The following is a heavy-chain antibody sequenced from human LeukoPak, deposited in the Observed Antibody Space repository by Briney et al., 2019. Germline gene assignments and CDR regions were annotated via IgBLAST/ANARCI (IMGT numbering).Heavy chain of an antibody. V-gene: IGHV3-23*01. CDR1: EFTFSSHA. CDR2: ISGGGEST. CDR3: AKDNSGLSLILYYFDY. D-gene: IGHD2-8*02. Sequence: GGSLRLSCVASEFTFSSHAMNWVRQAPGKGLEWVSSISGGGESTYYADSVKGRFTISRDNSKNTLYLQMNSLRAEDTAVYYCAKDNSGLSLILYYFDYWGQGTLVTVSS. J-gene: IGHJ4*02.